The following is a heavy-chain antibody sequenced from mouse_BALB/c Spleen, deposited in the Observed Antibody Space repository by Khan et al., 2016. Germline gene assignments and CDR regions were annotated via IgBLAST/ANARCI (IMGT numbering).Heavy chain of an antibody. D-gene: IGHD1-1*01. V-gene: IGHV9-3*02. CDR3: ADDYYGSNWFAY. CDR2: INTNTGEP. J-gene: IGHJ3*01. Sequence: QIQLVQSGPELKKPGETVKISCKASGYTFTNYGMNWVKQAPGKGLKWMGWINTNTGEPTYAEEFKGRFAFSLETSASTAYLQINNLKNEDTATYFCADDYYGSNWFAYWRQGTLVTVSA. CDR1: GYTFTNYG.